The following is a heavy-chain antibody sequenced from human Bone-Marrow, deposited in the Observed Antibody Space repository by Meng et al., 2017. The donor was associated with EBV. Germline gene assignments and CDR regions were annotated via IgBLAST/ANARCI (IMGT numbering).Heavy chain of an antibody. CDR2: INPNSGGT. CDR3: ARVFLDYGSGSIDY. V-gene: IGHV1-2*06. CDR1: GYTFTGYY. J-gene: IGHJ4*02. D-gene: IGHD3-10*01. Sequence: QGELGQSGAEVKKPGASVKVSCKASGYTFTGYYMHWVRQAPGQGLEWMGRINPNSGGTNYAQKFQGRVTMTRDTSISTAYMELSRLRSDDTAVYYCARVFLDYGSGSIDYWGQGTLVTVSS.